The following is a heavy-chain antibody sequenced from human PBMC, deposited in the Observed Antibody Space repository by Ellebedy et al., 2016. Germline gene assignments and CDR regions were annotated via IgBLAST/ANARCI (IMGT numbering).Heavy chain of an antibody. CDR1: GYTFTSYG. CDR3: ARGGRGSSVGHFDY. Sequence: ASVKVSCKASGYTFTSYGISWVRQAPGQGLEWMGWNSAYNGNTNYTQKLQGRVTMTTDTSTSTAYMELRSLRSDDTAVYYCARGGRGSSVGHFDYWGQGTLVTVSS. D-gene: IGHD6-6*01. J-gene: IGHJ4*02. V-gene: IGHV1-18*04. CDR2: NSAYNGNT.